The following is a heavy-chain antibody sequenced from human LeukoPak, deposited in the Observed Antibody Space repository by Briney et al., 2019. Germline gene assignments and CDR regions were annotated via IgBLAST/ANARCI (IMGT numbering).Heavy chain of an antibody. CDR3: AKSLGCGSISCHSPYNF. CDR2: ISYDGSNK. CDR1: GFTFSSYA. D-gene: IGHD2-15*01. Sequence: GGSLRLSCAASGFTFSSYATHWVRQAPGKGLEWVAVISYDGSNKYYADSVKGRFTISRDNSKNTLYLQMHSLRAEDTAVYYCAKSLGCGSISCHSPYNFWGQGTLVTVSS. J-gene: IGHJ4*02. V-gene: IGHV3-30-3*02.